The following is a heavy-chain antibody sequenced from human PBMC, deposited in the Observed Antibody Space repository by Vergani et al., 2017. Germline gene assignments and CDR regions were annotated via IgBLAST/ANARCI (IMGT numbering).Heavy chain of an antibody. CDR1: GYTLTELS. V-gene: IGHV1-46*01. D-gene: IGHD3-22*01. J-gene: IGHJ5*02. CDR2: INPSGGST. Sequence: QVQLVQSGAEVKKPGASVKVSCKVSGYTLTELSMHWVRQAPGQGLEWMGIINPSGGSTSYAQKFQGRVTMNRDTSTSTDYMELRSRRSDDTSVYYCAREGEEITMNYNWFDPWGQGTLVTVSA. CDR3: AREGEEITMNYNWFDP.